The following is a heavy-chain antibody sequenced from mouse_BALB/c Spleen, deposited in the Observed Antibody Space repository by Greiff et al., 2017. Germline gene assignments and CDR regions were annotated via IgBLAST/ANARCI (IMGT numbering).Heavy chain of an antibody. J-gene: IGHJ1*01. CDR3: AREYYGSSHYWYFDV. CDR2: IWGDGST. D-gene: IGHD1-1*01. CDR1: GFSLTGYG. Sequence: VKLVESGPGLVAPSQSLSITCTVSGFSLTGYGVNWVRQPPGKGLEWLGMIWGDGSTDYNSALKSRLSISKDNSKSQVFLKMNSLQTDDTARYYCAREYYGSSHYWYFDVWGAGTTVTVSS. V-gene: IGHV2-6-7*01.